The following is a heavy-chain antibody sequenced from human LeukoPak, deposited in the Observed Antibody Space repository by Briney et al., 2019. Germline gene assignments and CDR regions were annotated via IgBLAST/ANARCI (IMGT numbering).Heavy chain of an antibody. Sequence: SDTLSLTCIVSGGSISSHYWSWIRQPPGKGLEWIGYIYYSGSTNYNPSLKSRVTISVDTSKNQFSLKLSSVTAADTAVYYCARGLVARGIATIYFDYWGQGTLVTVSS. CDR2: IYYSGST. D-gene: IGHD5-24*01. V-gene: IGHV4-59*11. J-gene: IGHJ4*02. CDR1: GGSISSHY. CDR3: ARGLVARGIATIYFDY.